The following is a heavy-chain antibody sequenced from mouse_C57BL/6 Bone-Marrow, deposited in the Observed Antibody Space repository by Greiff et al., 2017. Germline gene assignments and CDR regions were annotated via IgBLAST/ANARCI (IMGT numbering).Heavy chain of an antibody. J-gene: IGHJ3*01. CDR1: GYTFTSYW. Sequence: QVQLQQSGAELAKPGASVKLSCKASGYTFTSYWMHWVKQRPGQGLEWIGYINPSSGYTKYNQKFKGKATLTADKSSSTAYMQLSSLTYEDSAVYYCARAIYDGNYLAWFAYWGQGTLVTVSA. CDR3: ARAIYDGNYLAWFAY. CDR2: INPSSGYT. D-gene: IGHD2-1*01. V-gene: IGHV1-7*01.